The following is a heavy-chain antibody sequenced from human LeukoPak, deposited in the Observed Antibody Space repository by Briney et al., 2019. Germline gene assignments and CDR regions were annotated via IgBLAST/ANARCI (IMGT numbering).Heavy chain of an antibody. V-gene: IGHV3-23*01. CDR2: ISGSGGST. J-gene: IGHJ4*02. Sequence: GGSLRLSCAASGFTFSSYAMSWVRQAPGKGLEWVSAISGSGGSTYYADSVKGRFTISRDNSKNTLYLQMNSLRAEDTAAYYCARAPGYCSGGSCYSLLDYWGQGTLVTVSS. CDR3: ARAPGYCSGGSCYSLLDY. CDR1: GFTFSSYA. D-gene: IGHD2-15*01.